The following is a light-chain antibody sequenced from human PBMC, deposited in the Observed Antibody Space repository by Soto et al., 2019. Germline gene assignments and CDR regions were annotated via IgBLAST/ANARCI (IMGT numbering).Light chain of an antibody. CDR2: GNS. Sequence: QSVLTQPPSVSGAPGQRVTISCTGSSSNIGADYVHWYQQLPGTAPKLLIYGNSNRPSGVPDRFSGSKSGTSASLAITGLQAEDEADYYCQSYDSSLSGSVVFGGGTKLTV. CDR1: SSNIGADY. J-gene: IGLJ2*01. CDR3: QSYDSSLSGSVV. V-gene: IGLV1-40*01.